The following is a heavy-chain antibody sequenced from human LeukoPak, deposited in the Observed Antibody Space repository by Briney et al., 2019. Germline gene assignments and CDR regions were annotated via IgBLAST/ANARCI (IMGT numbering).Heavy chain of an antibody. CDR3: ATAGRRWFGELSPNFDY. J-gene: IGHJ4*02. CDR1: GYTLTELS. V-gene: IGHV1-24*01. D-gene: IGHD3-10*01. CDR2: FDPEDGET. Sequence: ASVKVSCKVSGYTLTELSMHWVRQAPGKGLEWMGGFDPEDGETIYAQKFQGRVTMTEDTSTDTAYMELSSLRSEDTAVYYCATAGRRWFGELSPNFDYWGQGTLVTVSS.